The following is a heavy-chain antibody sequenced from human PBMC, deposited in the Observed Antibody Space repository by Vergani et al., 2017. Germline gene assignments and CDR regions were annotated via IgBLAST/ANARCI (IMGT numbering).Heavy chain of an antibody. J-gene: IGHJ6*02. CDR3: TTDPRYCGDGSCYWLRDHHYYGMDV. CDR2: IKSTFDRGTT. Sequence: EVQLLQSEGAVVQPGGSLRLSCVASGFSFRNAWMNWVRRTPGKGLEWVGRIKSTFDRGTTDYAAAVKGRFTTSRDDSKNTLFLQMNGLKTEDIGVYYCTTDPRYCGDGSCYWLRDHHYYGMDVWGQGTTVTVSS. D-gene: IGHD2-21*01. V-gene: IGHV3-15*02. CDR1: GFSFRNAW.